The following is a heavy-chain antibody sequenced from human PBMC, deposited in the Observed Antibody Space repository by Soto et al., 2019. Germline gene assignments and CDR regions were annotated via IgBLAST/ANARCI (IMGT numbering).Heavy chain of an antibody. CDR3: ARLGPYYYDSSGYPATGDDAFDI. CDR1: GGYLSSSGYY. CDR2: IYYSGST. V-gene: IGHV4-39*01. D-gene: IGHD3-22*01. J-gene: IGHJ3*02. Sequence: SETLSLTCTVAGGYLSSSGYYWGWIRQPPGKGLEWIGSIYYSGSTYYNPSLKSRVTISVDTSKNQFSLKLSSVTAADTAVYYCARLGPYYYDSSGYPATGDDAFDIWGQGTMVTVSS.